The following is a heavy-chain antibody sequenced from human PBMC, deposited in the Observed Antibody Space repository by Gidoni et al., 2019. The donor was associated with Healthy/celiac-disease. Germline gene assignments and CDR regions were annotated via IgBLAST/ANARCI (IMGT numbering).Heavy chain of an antibody. V-gene: IGHV4-39*02. J-gene: IGHJ5*02. CDR1: GGSISSSSYY. D-gene: IGHD2-2*01. CDR2: VYYSVGT. CDR3: ARDIVVVPAAIRDWFDP. Sequence: QLQLQESGPGLVKPSETLSLTCTVSGGSISSSSYYWGWIRQPPGKGLEWIGSVYYSVGTYYNPSLKSRVTISVDTSKNQFSLKLSSVTAADTAVYYCARDIVVVPAAIRDWFDPWGQGTLVTVSS.